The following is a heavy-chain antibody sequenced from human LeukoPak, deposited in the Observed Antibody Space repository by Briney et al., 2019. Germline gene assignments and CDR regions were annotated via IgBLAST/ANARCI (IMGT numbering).Heavy chain of an antibody. J-gene: IGHJ6*03. V-gene: IGHV5-51*01. CDR3: ARLFCSSTSCYYYYYYYMDV. Sequence: GESLKISCKGSGYILTSYWIGWVRQLPRKGRGWMGIIFPGDSHTRYRPSFQGQLTIPADNSISTAYLQWSSLKASDTAMYYCARLFCSSTSCYYYYYYYMDVWGKGTTVTVSS. CDR2: IFPGDSHT. D-gene: IGHD2-2*01. CDR1: GYILTSYW.